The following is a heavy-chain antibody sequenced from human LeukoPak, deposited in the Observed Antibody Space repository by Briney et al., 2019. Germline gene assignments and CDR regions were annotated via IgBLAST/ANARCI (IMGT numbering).Heavy chain of an antibody. Sequence: GGSLRLSCAASGFTFSSYSMNWVRQAPGKGLEWVSSISSSSSYIYYADSVKGRFTISRDNAKNSLYLQMNSLRAEDTAVYYCARDAGFCGGGTCYQGYWGQGTLVTVSS. CDR2: ISSSSSYI. CDR1: GFTFSSYS. CDR3: ARDAGFCGGGTCYQGY. J-gene: IGHJ4*02. D-gene: IGHD2-15*01. V-gene: IGHV3-21*01.